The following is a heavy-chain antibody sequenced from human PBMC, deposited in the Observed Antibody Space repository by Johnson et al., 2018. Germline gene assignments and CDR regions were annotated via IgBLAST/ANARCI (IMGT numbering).Heavy chain of an antibody. Sequence: QVQLVESGGGLVKPRGSLRLSCAASGFTFSDYYISWIRQAPGKGLEWVLYISSSGSTIYYAHSVKGRFTISRDNAKNSLYLQMISLSDEGTAWYCCAAISYYYYYGMDFWCQGTTVTVSS. CDR3: AAISYYYYYGMDF. J-gene: IGHJ6*02. CDR2: ISSSGSTI. V-gene: IGHV3-11*04. CDR1: GFTFSDYY.